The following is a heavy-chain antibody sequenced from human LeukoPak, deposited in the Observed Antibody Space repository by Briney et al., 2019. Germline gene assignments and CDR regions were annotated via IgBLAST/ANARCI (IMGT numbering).Heavy chain of an antibody. V-gene: IGHV3-30*17. D-gene: IGHD1-26*01. J-gene: IGHJ5*02. CDR1: GFIFTNYP. CDR3: AKDSQGGFDP. CDR2: MSIDGNTK. Sequence: GGSLRLSCAASGFIFTNYPIHWVRQTPDKGLECVAIMSIDGNTKYYADSVRGRFIVSRDNSRNTVYLQMNSLRAEDTAVYYCAKDSQGGFDPWGQGTLVTVSS.